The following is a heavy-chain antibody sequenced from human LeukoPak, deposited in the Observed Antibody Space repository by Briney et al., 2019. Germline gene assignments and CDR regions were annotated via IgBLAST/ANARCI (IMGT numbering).Heavy chain of an antibody. Sequence: PETLSLTCTVSGGSISSYYWSWIRQPPGKGLEWIGYIYYSGSTNYNPSLKSRVTISVDTSKNQFSLKLSSVTAADTAVYYCARNDFWSGSVDYWGQGTLVTVSS. CDR1: GGSISSYY. J-gene: IGHJ4*02. V-gene: IGHV4-59*08. CDR3: ARNDFWSGSVDY. D-gene: IGHD3-3*01. CDR2: IYYSGST.